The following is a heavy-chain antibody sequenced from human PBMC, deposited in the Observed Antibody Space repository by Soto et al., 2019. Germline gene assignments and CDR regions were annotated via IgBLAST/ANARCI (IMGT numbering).Heavy chain of an antibody. V-gene: IGHV4-31*03. CDR2: IYYSGST. D-gene: IGHD6-13*01. Sequence: TLSLTCTVSGGSISSGGYYWSWIRQHPGKGLEWIGYIYYSGSTYYNPSLKSRVTISVDTSKNQFSLKLSSVTAADTAVYYCASLAAAGTGNDDYYYYMDVWGKGTTVTVSS. CDR3: ASLAAAGTGNDDYYYYMDV. CDR1: GGSISSGGYY. J-gene: IGHJ6*03.